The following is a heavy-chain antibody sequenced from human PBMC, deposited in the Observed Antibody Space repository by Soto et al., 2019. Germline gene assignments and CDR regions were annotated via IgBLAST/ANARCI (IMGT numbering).Heavy chain of an antibody. V-gene: IGHV1-69*01. CDR1: GGTFSSYA. Sequence: QVQLVQSGAEVKKPGSSVKVSCKASGGTFSSYAISWVRQAPGQGLEWMGGIIPIFGTANYAQKFQGRVTITADESTSTAYMELSSLRSEDTAVYYYARVPYYDFWSGSKRTYYFDYWGQGTLVTVSS. CDR3: ARVPYYDFWSGSKRTYYFDY. CDR2: IIPIFGTA. D-gene: IGHD3-3*01. J-gene: IGHJ4*02.